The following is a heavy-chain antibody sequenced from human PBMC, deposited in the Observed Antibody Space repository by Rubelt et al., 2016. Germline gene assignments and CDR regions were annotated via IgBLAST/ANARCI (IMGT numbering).Heavy chain of an antibody. V-gene: IGHV1-3*01. CDR1: GYTFTSYA. D-gene: IGHD6-19*01. CDR3: AREGLAVAHDY. J-gene: IGHJ4*02. Sequence: QVQLVQSGAEVKKPGASVKVSCKASGYTFTSYAMHWVRQATGQRLEGMGWINAGNGNTKCSQKFQGRCTITRDTSASTAYMELSSLRSEDTAVYYCAREGLAVAHDYWGQGTLVTVSS. CDR2: INAGNGNT.